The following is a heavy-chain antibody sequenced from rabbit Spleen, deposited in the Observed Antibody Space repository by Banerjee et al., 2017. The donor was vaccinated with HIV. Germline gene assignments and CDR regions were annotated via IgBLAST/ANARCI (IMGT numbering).Heavy chain of an antibody. CDR1: GVSLNGKDV. Sequence: EQLEESGGGLVKPEGSLTLTCKASGVSLNGKDVMCWVRQAPGKGLEWIACIYDGSGTSTKYASWAKGRFTISKASSTTVTLQMTSLTAADTATYFCARDAGTSFSTYGMDLWGQGTLVTVS. V-gene: IGHV1S45*01. J-gene: IGHJ3*01. D-gene: IGHD8-1*01. CDR2: IYDGSGTST. CDR3: ARDAGTSFSTYGMDL.